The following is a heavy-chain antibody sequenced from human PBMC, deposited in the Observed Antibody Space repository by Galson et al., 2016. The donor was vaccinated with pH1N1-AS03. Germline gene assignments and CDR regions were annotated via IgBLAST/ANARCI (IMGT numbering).Heavy chain of an antibody. CDR2: IYSDGST. V-gene: IGHV3-66*01. J-gene: IGHJ4*02. Sequence: SLRLSCAASGFTVSVNYMNWVRQAPGKGLEWVSVIYSDGSTYYADSVKGRFTISRDKSKNTLYLQMNSLRAEDTAVYYCARSNYYFDSWGQGTLVTVSS. CDR3: ARSNYYFDS. CDR1: GFTVSVNY. D-gene: IGHD5-24*01.